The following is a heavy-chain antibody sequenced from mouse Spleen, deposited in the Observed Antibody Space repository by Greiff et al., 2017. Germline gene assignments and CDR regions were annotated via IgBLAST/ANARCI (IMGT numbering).Heavy chain of an antibody. D-gene: IGHD1-1*01. Sequence: EVMLVESGGGLVKPGGSLKLSCAASGFTFSDYGMHWVRQAPEKGLEWVAYISSGSSTIYYADTVKGRFTISRDNAKNTLFLQMTSLRSEDTAMYYCAREGSSPYYAMDYWGQGTSVTVSS. CDR3: AREGSSPYYAMDY. CDR1: GFTFSDYG. J-gene: IGHJ4*01. V-gene: IGHV5-17*01. CDR2: ISSGSSTI.